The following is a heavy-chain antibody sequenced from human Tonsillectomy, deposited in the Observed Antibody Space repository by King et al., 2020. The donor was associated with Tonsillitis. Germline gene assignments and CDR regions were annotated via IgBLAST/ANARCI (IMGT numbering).Heavy chain of an antibody. J-gene: IGHJ5*02. V-gene: IGHV3-23*04. Sequence: VQLVESGGGLVQPGGSLRLSCAASGFTFSSYAMSWVRQAPGKGLEWVSAISGSGGSTYNADSVKGRFTISRDNSKNTLYLQMNSLRAEDTAVYYCASDRARDYYGSGTQGWFDPWGQGTLVTVSS. D-gene: IGHD3-10*01. CDR3: ASDRARDYYGSGTQGWFDP. CDR2: ISGSGGST. CDR1: GFTFSSYA.